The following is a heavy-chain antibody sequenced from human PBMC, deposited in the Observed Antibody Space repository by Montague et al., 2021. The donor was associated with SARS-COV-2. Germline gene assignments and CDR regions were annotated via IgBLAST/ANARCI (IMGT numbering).Heavy chain of an antibody. D-gene: IGHD3-22*01. J-gene: IGHJ3*01. CDR2: IYYTGNT. CDR1: GGSITNNIDY. V-gene: IGHV4-39*02. CDR3: ARLKRYFDSSGSPSAFDF. Sequence: SETLSLTCTVSGGSITNNIDYWDWIRQPPGKGLEWIGSIYYTGNTYYNPSLKSRVTISVVTSKNHFTLKLSSVTAAETAVYYCARLKRYFDSSGSPSAFDFWGQGTKVTVSS.